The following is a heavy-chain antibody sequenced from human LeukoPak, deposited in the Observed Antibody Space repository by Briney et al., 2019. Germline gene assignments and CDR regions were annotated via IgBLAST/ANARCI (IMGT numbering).Heavy chain of an antibody. Sequence: ASVKVSCKASEYTFTSYYMHWVRQAPGQGLEWMGIINPSGGSTSYAQKFQGRVTMTRDTSTSTVYMELSSLRSEDTAVYYCARDSNPTDAFDIWGQGTMVTVSS. CDR3: ARDSNPTDAFDI. V-gene: IGHV1-46*01. D-gene: IGHD2-2*01. CDR1: EYTFTSYY. J-gene: IGHJ3*02. CDR2: INPSGGST.